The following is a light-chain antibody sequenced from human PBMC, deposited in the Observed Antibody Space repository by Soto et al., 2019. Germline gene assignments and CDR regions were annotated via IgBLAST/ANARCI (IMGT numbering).Light chain of an antibody. CDR3: GTWDNSLSAV. CDR1: SSNIGSNY. Sequence: QSVLTQPPSVSAAPGQKVTISCSGSSSNIGSNYVSWYQQLPGTAPKLLIYDNVKRPSGIPDRFSGPQSGTSATLGITGLQTGDEADYYCGTWDNSLSAVFGGGTKLTVL. V-gene: IGLV1-51*01. CDR2: DNV. J-gene: IGLJ2*01.